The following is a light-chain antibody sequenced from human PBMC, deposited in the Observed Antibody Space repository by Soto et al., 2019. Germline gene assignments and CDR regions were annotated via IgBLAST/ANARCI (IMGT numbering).Light chain of an antibody. V-gene: IGKV3-11*01. CDR1: QSVSSF. J-gene: IGKJ1*01. CDR3: QQRSNWPPWT. Sequence: EIVLTQSPATLSLSPGERATLSCRASQSVSSFLAWYQQKPGRAPRLLIYDASNRATGIPARFSGSGSGTDFTLTISSLEPEDFAIYYCQQRSNWPPWTFGQGTKVEI. CDR2: DAS.